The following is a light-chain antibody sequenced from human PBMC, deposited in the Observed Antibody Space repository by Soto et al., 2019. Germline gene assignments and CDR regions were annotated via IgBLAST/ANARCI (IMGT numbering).Light chain of an antibody. Sequence: DILMTQSPSTLSASVGDRVTITCRASQSISSSLAWYQHKPGKAPKVLIYDATSLETGVPSRFSGRGYGTEFTLTINSRQPDDFATYYCQSYNSFSQLTFGGGTKVEIK. V-gene: IGKV1-5*01. CDR1: QSISSS. J-gene: IGKJ4*01. CDR3: QSYNSFSQLT. CDR2: DAT.